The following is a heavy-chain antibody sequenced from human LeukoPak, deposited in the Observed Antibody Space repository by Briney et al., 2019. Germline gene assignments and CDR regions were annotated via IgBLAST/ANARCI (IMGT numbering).Heavy chain of an antibody. CDR2: IIPIFGTA. V-gene: IGHV1-69*01. J-gene: IGHJ4*02. Sequence: GSSVKVSCKASGGTFSSYAISWVRQAPGQGLEWMGGIIPIFGTANYAQKFQGRVTITADESTSTAYMELSSLRSEDTAVYYCARSPLAVTTPYYFDYWGQGTLVTVSS. CDR1: GGTFSSYA. D-gene: IGHD4-17*01. CDR3: ARSPLAVTTPYYFDY.